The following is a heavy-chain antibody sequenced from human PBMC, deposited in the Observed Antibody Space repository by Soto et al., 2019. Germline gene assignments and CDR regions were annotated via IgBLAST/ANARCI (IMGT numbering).Heavy chain of an antibody. CDR2: ISSSGSTI. CDR1: GFTFSSYE. CDR3: ARDLEIVVVPALDY. D-gene: IGHD3-22*01. J-gene: IGHJ4*02. V-gene: IGHV3-48*03. Sequence: GGSLRLSXAASGFTFSSYEMNWVRQAPGKGLEWVSYISSSGSTIYYADSVKGRFTISRDNAKNSLYLQMNSLRAEDTAVYYCARDLEIVVVPALDYWGQGTLVTVSS.